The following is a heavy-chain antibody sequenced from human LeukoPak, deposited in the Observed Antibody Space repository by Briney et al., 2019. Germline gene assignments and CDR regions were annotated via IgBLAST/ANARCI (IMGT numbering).Heavy chain of an antibody. J-gene: IGHJ4*02. CDR2: IDDNGRT. CDR3: ARSIGGSWYSDLFDY. Sequence: SETLSLTCTVSGGSINSYYWSWIRQPPGKGLEWIGYIDDNGRTNDNPSLRSRLTLAVDTSKNQFSLRLRSVTAADTAVYYCARSIGGSWYSDLFDYWGQGTLVTVSS. CDR1: GGSINSYY. D-gene: IGHD6-13*01. V-gene: IGHV4-59*08.